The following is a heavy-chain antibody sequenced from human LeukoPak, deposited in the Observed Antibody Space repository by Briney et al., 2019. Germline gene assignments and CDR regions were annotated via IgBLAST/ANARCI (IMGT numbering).Heavy chain of an antibody. D-gene: IGHD3-3*01. CDR1: GGSISSYY. J-gene: IGHJ4*02. V-gene: IGHV4-59*01. Sequence: SETLSLTCTVSGGSISSYYWSWIRQPPGKGLEWIGYIYYSGSTNYNPSHKSRVTISVDTSKNQFSLKLSSVTAADTAVYYCARVTYDFWSGYPTHLDYWGQGTLVTVSS. CDR2: IYYSGST. CDR3: ARVTYDFWSGYPTHLDY.